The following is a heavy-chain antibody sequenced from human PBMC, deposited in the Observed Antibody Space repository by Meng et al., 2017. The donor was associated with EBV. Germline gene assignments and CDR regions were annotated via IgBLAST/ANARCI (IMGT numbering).Heavy chain of an antibody. V-gene: IGHV4-39*07. CDR1: GGSISSSSYY. CDR2: IYYSGST. D-gene: IGHD4-17*01. J-gene: IGHJ4*02. Sequence: QLQLQESGPGLVKPSEXLSLPCTVSGGSISSSSYYWGWIRQPPGKGLEWIGSIYYSGSTYYNPSLKSRVTISVDTSKNQFSLKLSSVTAADTAVYYCAREDGDDVLVYFDYWGQGTLVTVSS. CDR3: AREDGDDVLVYFDY.